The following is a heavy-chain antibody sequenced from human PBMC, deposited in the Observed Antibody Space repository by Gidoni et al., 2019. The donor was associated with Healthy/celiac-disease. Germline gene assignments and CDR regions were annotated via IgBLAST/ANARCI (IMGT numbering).Heavy chain of an antibody. CDR1: GYTFTGYY. V-gene: IGHV1-2*02. CDR3: ARDTEQWLIDY. Sequence: QLQRVQSGAEVTKPARSGKVSCRDSGYTFTGYYLHWVRPAPGQGLEWMGWINPNSGGTNYAQKFQGRVTMTRDTSISTAYMELSRLRSDDTAVYYCARDTEQWLIDYWGQGTLVTVSS. CDR2: INPNSGGT. J-gene: IGHJ4*02. D-gene: IGHD6-19*01.